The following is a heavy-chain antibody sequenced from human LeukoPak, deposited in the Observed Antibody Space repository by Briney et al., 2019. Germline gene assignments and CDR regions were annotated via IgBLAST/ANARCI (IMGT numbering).Heavy chain of an antibody. Sequence: GGSLRLSCAASGITFSSYGMSWVRQAPGKGLEWVSSISSTGGTTYYADSVKGRFTISRDNSKNTLYLQMNSLRAEDTAVYYCARGADTGYSSDSWGQGTLVTVSS. D-gene: IGHD6-19*01. J-gene: IGHJ5*02. CDR2: ISSTGGTT. V-gene: IGHV3-23*01. CDR3: ARGADTGYSSDS. CDR1: GITFSSYG.